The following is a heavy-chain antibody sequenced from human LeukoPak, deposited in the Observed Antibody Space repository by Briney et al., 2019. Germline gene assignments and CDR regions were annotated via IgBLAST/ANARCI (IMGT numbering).Heavy chain of an antibody. CDR3: ARRAGAYSHPYDY. Sequence: GGSLRLSCAASGFTFTTYAMNWVRQAPGKGLEWVSAISPSGRTTDYVDSVKGRFTISRDNSKNTLYLQMNSLRAEATAVYYCARRAGAYSHPYDYWGQGTLVTVSS. CDR2: ISPSGRTT. CDR1: GFTFTTYA. D-gene: IGHD4/OR15-4a*01. J-gene: IGHJ4*02. V-gene: IGHV3-23*01.